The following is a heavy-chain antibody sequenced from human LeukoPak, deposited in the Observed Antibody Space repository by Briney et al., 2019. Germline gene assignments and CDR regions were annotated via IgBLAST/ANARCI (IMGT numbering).Heavy chain of an antibody. J-gene: IGHJ4*02. CDR1: GFTFSSYT. Sequence: GGSLRLSCAASGFTFSSYTMNWVRQAPGKGLEWVSSISTSSSYIYYADSVKGRFTISRDNAKESLYLQMNSLRAEDTAVYYCARDYGGSSPFDYWGQGTLVTVSS. D-gene: IGHD4-23*01. CDR2: ISTSSSYI. CDR3: ARDYGGSSPFDY. V-gene: IGHV3-21*01.